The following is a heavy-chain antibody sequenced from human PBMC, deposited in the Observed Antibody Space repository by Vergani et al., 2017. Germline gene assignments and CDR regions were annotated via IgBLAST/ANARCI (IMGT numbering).Heavy chain of an antibody. Sequence: QVQLVETGGGVVQPGGSLRLYCATSGFSFNTYGAHWVRQAPGKGLEWVAFIGYDGRIKYNVDSVKGRFTISRDTSKKTLSLQMRSLRADDTAVYFCSRGRGYSFGYSDYWGQGTLVTVSS. CDR1: GFSFNTYG. D-gene: IGHD5-18*01. CDR3: SRGRGYSFGYSDY. J-gene: IGHJ4*02. CDR2: IGYDGRIK. V-gene: IGHV3-30*02.